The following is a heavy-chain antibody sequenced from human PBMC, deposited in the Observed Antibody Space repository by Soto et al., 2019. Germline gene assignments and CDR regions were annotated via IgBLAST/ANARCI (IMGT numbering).Heavy chain of an antibody. CDR2: TYYRSRWFN. D-gene: IGHD1-7*01. CDR1: GDSVSSNSAA. CDR3: AGTTSHQWYYMDV. Sequence: SQTLSLTCAISGDSVSSNSAAWNWIRLSPSRGLEWLASTYYRSRWFNDYAVSVRSRITVNPDTSKNQFSLQLTSVTPEVTAVYYCAGTTSHQWYYMDVWGKGTTVTVSS. V-gene: IGHV6-1*01. J-gene: IGHJ6*03.